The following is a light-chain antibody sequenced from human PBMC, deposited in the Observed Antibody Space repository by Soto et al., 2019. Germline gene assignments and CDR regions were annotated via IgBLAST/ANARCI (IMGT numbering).Light chain of an antibody. Sequence: EIVLTQSPATLSLSPGERATLSCRASQSVSSYLAWYQQKPGQAPRLLIYDASNRATGIPARCSGSGSGTDFTLTISSLEPEDSAIYYCQQRLNWPPLTFGGGTKVEIK. CDR1: QSVSSY. J-gene: IGKJ4*01. V-gene: IGKV3-11*01. CDR3: QQRLNWPPLT. CDR2: DAS.